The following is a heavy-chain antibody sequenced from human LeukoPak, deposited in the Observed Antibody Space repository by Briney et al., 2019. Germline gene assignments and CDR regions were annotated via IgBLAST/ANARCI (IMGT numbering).Heavy chain of an antibody. CDR3: ARAFS. Sequence: GGSLRLSCAASGFTFSSQWMSWVRQAPGKGLEWVANIKEDESEKSYVDSVKGRFTISRDNAKKSMYLQMNSLRAEDTAVYYCARAFSWGQGTLVTVSS. CDR2: IKEDESEK. V-gene: IGHV3-7*01. CDR1: GFTFSSQW. D-gene: IGHD3-16*01. J-gene: IGHJ5*02.